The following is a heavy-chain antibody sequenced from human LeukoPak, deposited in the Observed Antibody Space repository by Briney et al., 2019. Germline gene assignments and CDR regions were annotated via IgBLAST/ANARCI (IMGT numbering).Heavy chain of an antibody. CDR1: GFTFRTYG. J-gene: IGHJ4*02. D-gene: IGHD3-22*01. V-gene: IGHV3-33*06. Sequence: PGRSLRLSCAASGFTFRTYGMHWVRQAPGKGLEWVAVIWYDGSDKYHADSVKGRFTISRDNSKNTLYLQMNSLRAEDTAVYYCAKGLPDYYDSSGYSSGYYFDYWGQGTLVTVSS. CDR3: AKGLPDYYDSSGYSSGYYFDY. CDR2: IWYDGSDK.